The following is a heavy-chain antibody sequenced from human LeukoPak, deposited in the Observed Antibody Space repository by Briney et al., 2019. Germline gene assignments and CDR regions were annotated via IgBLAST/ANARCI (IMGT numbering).Heavy chain of an antibody. CDR2: ISSSSSTI. CDR3: ARGHDFWSGYPDY. V-gene: IGHV3-48*01. CDR1: GFTFSSYS. Sequence: GGSLRLSCAASGFTFSSYSMNWVRQAPGKGLEWVSYISSSSSTIYYADSVKGRFTISRGNAKNSLYLQMNSLRAEDTAVYYCARGHDFWSGYPDYWGQGTLVTVSS. D-gene: IGHD3-3*01. J-gene: IGHJ4*02.